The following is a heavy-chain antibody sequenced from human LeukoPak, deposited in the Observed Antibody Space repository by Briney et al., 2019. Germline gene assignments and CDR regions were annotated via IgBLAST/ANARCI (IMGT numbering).Heavy chain of an antibody. Sequence: LETLSLTCAVYGGSFSGYYWSWIRQPPGKGLEWIGEINHSGSTNYNPSLKSRVTISVDTSKNQFSLKLSSVTAADTAVYYCARTPYDYVWGSYRPFYYYMDVWGKGTTVTVSS. J-gene: IGHJ6*03. CDR1: GGSFSGYY. CDR3: ARTPYDYVWGSYRPFYYYMDV. D-gene: IGHD3-16*02. V-gene: IGHV4-34*01. CDR2: INHSGST.